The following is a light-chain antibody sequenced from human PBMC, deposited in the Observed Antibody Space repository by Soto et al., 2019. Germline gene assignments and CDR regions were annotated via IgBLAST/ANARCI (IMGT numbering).Light chain of an antibody. CDR1: QSVGTY. V-gene: IGKV3-11*01. Sequence: EIVLTQSPATLSLSPGERATLSCRASQSVGTYLAWYQQKPVQAPRLLIYDASNRATGITARFRGSGSGTDCTLTISGLEPEDFAVYYCQQRTNWPPLTFGGGNKVEIK. CDR2: DAS. CDR3: QQRTNWPPLT. J-gene: IGKJ4*01.